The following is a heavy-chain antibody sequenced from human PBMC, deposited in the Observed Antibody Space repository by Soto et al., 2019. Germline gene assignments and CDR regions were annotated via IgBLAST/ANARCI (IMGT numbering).Heavy chain of an antibody. D-gene: IGHD3-10*01. J-gene: IGHJ4*02. CDR2: IYPDDSDI. Sequence: PGEALKISCKGSGYSFAIYWIGWVRQMPGKGREWMGIIYPDDSDIRYSPSFQGQVTVSADKSISTAYLQWSSLKASDTAIYYCARQYGSGSFDYWGRGTLVTVSS. CDR3: ARQYGSGSFDY. V-gene: IGHV5-51*01. CDR1: GYSFAIYW.